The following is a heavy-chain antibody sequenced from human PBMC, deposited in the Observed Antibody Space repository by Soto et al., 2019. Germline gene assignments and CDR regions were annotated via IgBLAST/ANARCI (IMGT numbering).Heavy chain of an antibody. CDR2: ISAYNGDT. D-gene: IGHD3-3*01. Sequence: GASVKVSCKASGYTFTSYGISWVRQAPGQGLEWMGWISAYNGDTNYAQKLQGRVTMTTDTSTSTAYMELRSLRSDDTAVYYCARDHNDYYDFWSGYYGTRGAFDYWGQGTLVTVSS. CDR1: GYTFTSYG. J-gene: IGHJ4*02. CDR3: ARDHNDYYDFWSGYYGTRGAFDY. V-gene: IGHV1-18*04.